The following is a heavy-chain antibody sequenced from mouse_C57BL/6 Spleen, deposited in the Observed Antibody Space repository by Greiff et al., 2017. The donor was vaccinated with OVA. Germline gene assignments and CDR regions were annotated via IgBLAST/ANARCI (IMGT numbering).Heavy chain of an antibody. J-gene: IGHJ4*01. Sequence: QVQLQQPGAELVKPGASVKMSCKASGYTFTSYWITWVKQRPGPGLEWIGDIYPGSGSTNYNEKFKSKATLTVDTSSSTAYMQLSSLTSEDSAVYYCARIATVVATDYYAMDYWGQGTSVTVSS. CDR3: ARIATVVATDYYAMDY. V-gene: IGHV1-55*01. CDR1: GYTFTSYW. CDR2: IYPGSGST. D-gene: IGHD1-1*01.